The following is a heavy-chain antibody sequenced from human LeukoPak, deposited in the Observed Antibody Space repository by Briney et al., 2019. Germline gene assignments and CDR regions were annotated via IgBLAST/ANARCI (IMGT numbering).Heavy chain of an antibody. CDR2: ITGGGGST. CDR1: GFTFSIYA. Sequence: PGGSLRLSCAASGFTFSIYAMTWVRQAPGKGLEWVSGITGGGGSTYYTDSVKGRFTISRDNSKNMLYLEMNSLRPEDTAVYYCARRGVVTATLDYWGRGTLVTVSS. CDR3: ARRGVVTATLDY. V-gene: IGHV3-23*01. J-gene: IGHJ4*02. D-gene: IGHD2-21*02.